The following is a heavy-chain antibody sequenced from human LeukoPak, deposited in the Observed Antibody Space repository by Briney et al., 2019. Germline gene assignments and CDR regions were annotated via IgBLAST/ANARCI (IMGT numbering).Heavy chain of an antibody. V-gene: IGHV3-23*01. J-gene: IGHJ4*02. Sequence: PGGSLRLSCAASGFTFSSSAMSWVRQAPGKGLEWVSAISNNGGYTYYADSVQGRFTISRDNSKNTLYLQMNSLRAEDTAVYYCARADIVVVPAAIGAETIDYWGQGTLVTVSS. CDR3: ARADIVVVPAAIGAETIDY. CDR1: GFTFSSSA. D-gene: IGHD2-2*01. CDR2: ISNNGGYT.